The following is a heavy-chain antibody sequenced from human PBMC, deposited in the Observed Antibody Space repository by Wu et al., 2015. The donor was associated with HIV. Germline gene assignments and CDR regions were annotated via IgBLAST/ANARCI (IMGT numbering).Heavy chain of an antibody. CDR1: GYTFIDYY. V-gene: IGHV1-2*02. D-gene: IGHD4-11*01. Sequence: QVHLVQSGGEVKKPGASVMVSCKASGYTFIDYYIYWVRQAPGQGPEWLGWINPNRGGTKYAQKFQGRVTMTRDTAVSTAYLELNSLTSDDTAVYYCARLQSLHGLYSNADYWGQGTLVTVSS. CDR2: INPNRGGT. CDR3: ARLQSLHGLYSNADY. J-gene: IGHJ4*02.